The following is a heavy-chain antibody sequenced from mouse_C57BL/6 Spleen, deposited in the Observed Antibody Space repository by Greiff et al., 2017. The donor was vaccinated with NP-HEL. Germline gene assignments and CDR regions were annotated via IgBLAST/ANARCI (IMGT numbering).Heavy chain of an antibody. CDR3: ARLVTTHWYFDV. D-gene: IGHD2-2*01. V-gene: IGHV5-16*01. CDR2: INYDGSST. Sequence: EVKVVESEGGLVQPGSSMKLSCTASGFTFSDYYMAWVRQVPEKGLEWVANINYDGSSTYYLDSLKSRFIISRDNAKNILYLQMSSLKSEDTATYYCARLVTTHWYFDVWGTGTTVTVSS. J-gene: IGHJ1*03. CDR1: GFTFSDYY.